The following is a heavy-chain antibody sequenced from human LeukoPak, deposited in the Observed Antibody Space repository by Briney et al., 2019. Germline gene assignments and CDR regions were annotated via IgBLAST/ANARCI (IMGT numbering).Heavy chain of an antibody. CDR3: AREAPGIAVAGNLDY. J-gene: IGHJ4*02. Sequence: GGSLRLSCAASGFTFSSYAMHWVRQAPGKGLEWVAAISYDGSNKYYADSVKGRFTISRDNSKNTLYLQMNSLRAEDTAVYYCAREAPGIAVAGNLDYWGQGTLVTVSS. V-gene: IGHV3-30*04. CDR1: GFTFSSYA. D-gene: IGHD6-19*01. CDR2: ISYDGSNK.